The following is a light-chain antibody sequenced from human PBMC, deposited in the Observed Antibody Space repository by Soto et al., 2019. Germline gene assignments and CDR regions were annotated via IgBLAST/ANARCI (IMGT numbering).Light chain of an antibody. V-gene: IGKV1-17*03. CDR1: QGISNY. Sequence: DIQITQSPSAMSASVGDRVTITCRASQGISNYLAWFQQKPGKVPKHLIYAASSLQSGVPPRFSGSGSGTEFTLTISSLQPEDSATYYCLQHDSYPYTFGQGTKLEIK. J-gene: IGKJ2*01. CDR3: LQHDSYPYT. CDR2: AAS.